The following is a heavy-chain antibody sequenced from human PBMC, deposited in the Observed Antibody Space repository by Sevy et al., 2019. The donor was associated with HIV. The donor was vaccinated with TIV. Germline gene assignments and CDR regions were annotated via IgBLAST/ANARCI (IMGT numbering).Heavy chain of an antibody. D-gene: IGHD1-26*01. CDR3: AQETFGRFDS. J-gene: IGHJ4*02. V-gene: IGHV3-7*01. CDR2: IKPDGSEK. Sequence: GGSLRLSCAASGFSFSAYWMNWVRQAPGKGLEWVANIKPDGSEKHYVDSAGGRFIISRDNAKNSLYLQMNSLRVEDTAMYYCAQETFGRFDSWGQGTLVTVSS. CDR1: GFSFSAYW.